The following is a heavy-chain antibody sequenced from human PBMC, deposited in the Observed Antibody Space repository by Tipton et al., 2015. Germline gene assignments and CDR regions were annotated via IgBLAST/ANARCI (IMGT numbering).Heavy chain of an antibody. CDR1: GFTFSSYT. Sequence: RSLRLSCAASGFTFSSYTIHWVRQAPGKGLEWVALISYDGTNKYYADSVKGRFAISRDNSKNTLYLQMNSLRPEDTAVYYCARAESHGFKMCGQGTMVTVSS. V-gene: IGHV3-30*01. CDR3: ARAESHGFKM. J-gene: IGHJ3*02. CDR2: ISYDGTNK.